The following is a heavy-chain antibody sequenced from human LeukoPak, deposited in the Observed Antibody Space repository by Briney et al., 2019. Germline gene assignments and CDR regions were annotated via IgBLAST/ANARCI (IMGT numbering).Heavy chain of an antibody. D-gene: IGHD4-17*01. CDR1: GGSVSSGSYY. CDR3: ARDHGFHYGAYFDY. V-gene: IGHV4-61*01. Sequence: PSETLSLTCTVSGGSVSSGSYYWSWIRQPPGKGLEWIGYIYYSGSTNYNPSLKSRVTISVDTSKNQFSLKLSSVTAADTAVYYCARDHGFHYGAYFDYWGQGTLVTVSS. CDR2: IYYSGST. J-gene: IGHJ4*02.